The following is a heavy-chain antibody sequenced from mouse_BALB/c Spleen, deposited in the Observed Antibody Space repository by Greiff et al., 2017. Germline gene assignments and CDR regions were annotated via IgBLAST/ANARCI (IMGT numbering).Heavy chain of an antibody. D-gene: IGHD4-1*01. CDR1: GFTFSSFG. CDR3: ARPNWVYAMDY. Sequence: EVKLVESGGGLVQPGGSRKLSCAASGFTFSSFGMHWVRQAPEKGLEWVAYISSGSSTIYYADTVKGRFTISRDNPKNTLFLQMTSLRSEDTAMYYCARPNWVYAMDYWGQGTAVTGSS. CDR2: ISSGSSTI. V-gene: IGHV5-17*02. J-gene: IGHJ4*01.